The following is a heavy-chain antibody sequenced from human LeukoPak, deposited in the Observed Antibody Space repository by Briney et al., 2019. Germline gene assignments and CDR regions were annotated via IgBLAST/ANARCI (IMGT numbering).Heavy chain of an antibody. V-gene: IGHV4-34*01. CDR2: INHSGST. CDR1: GGSFSGYY. Sequence: SETLSLTRAVYGGSFSGYYWSWIRQPPGKGLEWIGEINHSGSTNYNPSLKSRVTISVDTSKNQFSLKLSSVTAADTAVYYCAREQSNCTNGVCYTYWGQGTLVTVSS. J-gene: IGHJ4*02. CDR3: AREQSNCTNGVCYTY. D-gene: IGHD2-8*01.